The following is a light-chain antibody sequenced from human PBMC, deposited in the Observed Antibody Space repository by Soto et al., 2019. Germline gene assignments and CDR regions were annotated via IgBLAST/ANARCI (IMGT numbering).Light chain of an antibody. V-gene: IGLV2-14*03. CDR1: SSDIGGYNY. Sequence: QSVLPQPASVSGSPGQSITISCTGSSSDIGGYNYVSWYQQHPGKAPQLMIYDVSYRPSGISDRFSGSKSGNTASLTISGLQPKDEADYYCSSYGASSTLFGGGTQLTVL. CDR3: SSYGASSTL. CDR2: DVS. J-gene: IGLJ3*02.